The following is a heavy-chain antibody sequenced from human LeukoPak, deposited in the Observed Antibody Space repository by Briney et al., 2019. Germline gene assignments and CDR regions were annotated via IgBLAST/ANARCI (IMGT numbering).Heavy chain of an antibody. CDR2: IIPILGIA. V-gene: IGHV1-69*04. J-gene: IGHJ3*02. CDR3: ASIMTTVQGTAFDI. Sequence: SVKVSCKASGGTFSSYAISWVRQAPGQGLEWMGRIIPILGIANYAQKFQGRVTITTDESTSTAYMELSSLRSEDTAVYYCASIMTTVQGTAFDIWGQGTMVTVSS. CDR1: GGTFSSYA. D-gene: IGHD4-17*01.